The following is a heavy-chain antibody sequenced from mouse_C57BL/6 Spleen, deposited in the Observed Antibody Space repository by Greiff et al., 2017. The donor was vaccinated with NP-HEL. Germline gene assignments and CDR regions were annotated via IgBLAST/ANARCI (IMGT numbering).Heavy chain of an antibody. V-gene: IGHV1-76*01. CDR3: ARFDYDVHAMDY. D-gene: IGHD2-4*01. CDR2: IYPGSGNT. CDR1: GYTFTDYY. J-gene: IGHJ4*01. Sequence: ESGAELVRPGASVKLSCKASGYTFTDYYINWVKQRPGQGLEWIARIYPGSGNTYYNEKFKGKATLTAEKSSSTAYMQLSSLTSEDSAVYFCARFDYDVHAMDYWGQGTSVTVSS.